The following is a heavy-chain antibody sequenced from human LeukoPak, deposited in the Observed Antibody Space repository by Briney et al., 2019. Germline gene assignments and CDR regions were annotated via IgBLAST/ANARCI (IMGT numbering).Heavy chain of an antibody. V-gene: IGHV4-59*12. D-gene: IGHD1-26*01. Sequence: SETLSLTCTVSGGSISSYYWSWIRQPPGKGLEWIGYIYYSGSTKYNPSLKSRVTISVDTSKNQFSLKLSSVTAADTAVYYCAREYGGAKFFYYWGQRTLVTVSS. CDR1: GGSISSYY. CDR2: IYYSGST. CDR3: AREYGGAKFFYY. J-gene: IGHJ4*02.